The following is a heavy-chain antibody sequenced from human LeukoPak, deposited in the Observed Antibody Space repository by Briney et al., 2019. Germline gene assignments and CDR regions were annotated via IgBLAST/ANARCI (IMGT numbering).Heavy chain of an antibody. CDR2: IYHSGST. CDR1: GYSISSGYY. J-gene: IGHJ4*02. V-gene: IGHV4-38-2*02. CDR3: ARDLRIAARPGDY. Sequence: SEALSLTCTVSGYSISSGYYWGWIRQPLGKGLEWIGSIYHSGSTYYNPSLKSRVTISVDTSKNQFSLKLSSVTAADTAVYYCARDLRIAARPGDYWGQGTLVTVSS. D-gene: IGHD6-6*01.